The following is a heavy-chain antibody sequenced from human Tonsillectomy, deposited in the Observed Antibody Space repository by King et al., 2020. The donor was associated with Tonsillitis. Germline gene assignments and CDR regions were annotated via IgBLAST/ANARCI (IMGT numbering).Heavy chain of an antibody. Sequence: VQLVESGGGVVQPGRSLRLSCAASGFTFSTYGMHWVRQAPGKGLEWVAVISYDGSRRYYADSVKGRFTISRDNAKNTMYLQMSSLRAEDTAVYYCAKDWVAVAIWGQGTMVIVSS. CDR3: AKDWVAVAI. J-gene: IGHJ3*02. CDR1: GFTFSTYG. V-gene: IGHV3-30*18. CDR2: ISYDGSRR. D-gene: IGHD6-19*01.